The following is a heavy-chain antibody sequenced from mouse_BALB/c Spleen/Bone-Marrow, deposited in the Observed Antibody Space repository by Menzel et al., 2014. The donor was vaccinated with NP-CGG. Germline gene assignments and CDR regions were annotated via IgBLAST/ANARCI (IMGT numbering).Heavy chain of an antibody. Sequence: VNVVESGPGLVAPSQSLSITCTVSGFSLTGYGVSWVRQSPGKGLEWLGMIWGDGSTDYNSALKSRLSISKDNSKSQVFLKMNSLQTDDTARYYCARDSFLITRALDYWGQGTSVTVSS. D-gene: IGHD2-4*01. J-gene: IGHJ4*01. CDR2: IWGDGST. CDR3: ARDSFLITRALDY. V-gene: IGHV2-6-7*01. CDR1: GFSLTGYG.